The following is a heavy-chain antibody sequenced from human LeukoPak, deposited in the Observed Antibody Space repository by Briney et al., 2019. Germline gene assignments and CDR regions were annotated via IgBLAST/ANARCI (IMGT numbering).Heavy chain of an antibody. CDR1: GFTFSSYG. J-gene: IGHJ4*02. Sequence: GGSLRLSCAASGFTFSSYGMQWVRQAPGKGLEWVAVIPYDGSNKYYADSVKGRFTISSDNSKSTLYLQMNSLRAEDTAVYYCAKDGRPGDCYFDFWGQGTLVTVSS. D-gene: IGHD2-21*02. CDR2: IPYDGSNK. V-gene: IGHV3-30*18. CDR3: AKDGRPGDCYFDF.